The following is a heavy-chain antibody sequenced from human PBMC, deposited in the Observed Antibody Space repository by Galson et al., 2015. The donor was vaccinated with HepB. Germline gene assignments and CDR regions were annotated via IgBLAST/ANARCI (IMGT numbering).Heavy chain of an antibody. J-gene: IGHJ4*02. CDR3: VRGGRLGELSSFDY. Sequence: SVKVSCKASGYTFTSYHMHWVRQAPGQGLEWMGWISTYNDNTNYAQKLQGRVIMTTDTSTRTAYMELRSLRSDDTAIYYCVRGGRLGELSSFDYWGQGTLVTVSS. CDR2: ISTYNDNT. CDR1: GYTFTSYH. V-gene: IGHV1-18*04. D-gene: IGHD3-16*02.